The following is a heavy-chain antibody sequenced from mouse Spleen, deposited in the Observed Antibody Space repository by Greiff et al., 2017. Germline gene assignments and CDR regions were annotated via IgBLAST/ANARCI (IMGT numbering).Heavy chain of an antibody. CDR1: GFTFSSYA. CDR2: ISSGGSYT. V-gene: IGHV5-9-3*01. D-gene: IGHD1-1*01. J-gene: IGHJ1*01. CDR3: ARRTPYYYGSSDWYFDV. Sequence: EVQLVESGGGLVKPGGSLKLSCAASGFTFSSYAMSWVRQTPEKRLEWVATISSGGSYTYYPDSVKGRFTISRDNAKNTLYLQMSSLRSEDTAMYYCARRTPYYYGSSDWYFDVWGAGTTVTVSS.